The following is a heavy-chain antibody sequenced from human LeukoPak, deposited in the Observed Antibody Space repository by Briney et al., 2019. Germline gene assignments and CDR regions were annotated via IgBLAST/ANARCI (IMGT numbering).Heavy chain of an antibody. V-gene: IGHV3-7*01. J-gene: IGHJ6*03. CDR3: SRHNGLNYYYYMHA. D-gene: IGHD1-14*01. CDR2: IKLDGTDK. Sequence: PGGSLRLSCAASGFTFSSHWMSWVRQAPGKGLERVANIKLDGTDKYSVDSVKGRFTISRDNAKNSLYLQMNSLRAEDTAVYYCSRHNGLNYYYYMHAWGEGTTVTVSS. CDR1: GFTFSSHW.